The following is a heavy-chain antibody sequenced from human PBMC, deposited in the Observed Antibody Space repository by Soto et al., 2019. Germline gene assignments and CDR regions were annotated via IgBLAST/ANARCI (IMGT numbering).Heavy chain of an antibody. CDR1: GGSLSGNF. J-gene: IGHJ5*01. CDR3: ARSPQRINLARGLLGSWFDS. V-gene: IGHV4-34*01. D-gene: IGHD3-10*01. CDR2: VKQSGST. Sequence: PSETRSLTCAVYGGSLSGNFWGWIRQPPGKGLEWIGEVKQSGSTNYNPSLKSRVTISVDTSRSQISLQVNSVTAADTAVYYCARSPQRINLARGLLGSWFDSWAQG.